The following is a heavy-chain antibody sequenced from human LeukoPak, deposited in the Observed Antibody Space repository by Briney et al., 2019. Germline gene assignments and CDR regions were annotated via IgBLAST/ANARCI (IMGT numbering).Heavy chain of an antibody. CDR3: AREPIAVAGIDY. CDR1: GYTFTSNA. Sequence: GASVKVSCKTSGYTFTSNAMHWVRQAPGQRLEWMGWINVGNGNTKYSQKFQGRVTITRDTSASTAYMELSSLRSEDTAVYYCAREPIAVAGIDYWGQGTLVTVSS. V-gene: IGHV1-3*01. CDR2: INVGNGNT. D-gene: IGHD6-19*01. J-gene: IGHJ4*02.